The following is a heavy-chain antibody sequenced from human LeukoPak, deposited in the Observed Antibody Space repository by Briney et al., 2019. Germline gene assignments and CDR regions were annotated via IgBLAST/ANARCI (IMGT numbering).Heavy chain of an antibody. D-gene: IGHD5-12*01. CDR1: GFTFSSYW. CDR2: INSDGSST. V-gene: IGHV3-74*01. CDR3: ARRSGYAEKMGPFDY. Sequence: PGGSLRLSCAASGFTFSSYWMHWVRQAPGKGLVWVSRINSDGSSTSYADSVKGRFTISRDNAKNTLYLQMDSLRAEDTAVYYCARRSGYAEKMGPFDYWGQGTLVTVSS. J-gene: IGHJ4*02.